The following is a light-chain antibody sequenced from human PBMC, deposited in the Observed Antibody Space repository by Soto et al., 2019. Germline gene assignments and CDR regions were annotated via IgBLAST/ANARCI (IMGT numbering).Light chain of an antibody. CDR3: CSYAGSYTWV. Sequence: QSALTQPRSVSGSSGQSVTISCTGTSSDVGNYNYVSWYQQHPGKAPKLMIYDVTKRPSGVPDHFSGSKSGNTASLTISGLQAEDEADYYCCSYAGSYTWVFGGGTKLTVL. CDR2: DVT. J-gene: IGLJ3*02. CDR1: SSDVGNYNY. V-gene: IGLV2-11*01.